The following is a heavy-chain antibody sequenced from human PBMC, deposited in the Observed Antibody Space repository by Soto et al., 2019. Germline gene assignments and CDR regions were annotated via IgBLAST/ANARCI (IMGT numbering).Heavy chain of an antibody. CDR1: GGSISSGGYY. CDR2: IYYSGST. D-gene: IGHD3-22*01. CDR3: ARVDITMIVVVKAHAFDI. Sequence: SETLSLTCTVSGGSISSGGYYWSWIRQHPGKGLEWIGYIYYSGSTYYNPSLKSRVTISVDTSKNQFSLKLSSVTAADTAVYYCARVDITMIVVVKAHAFDIWGQGTMVTVSS. V-gene: IGHV4-31*03. J-gene: IGHJ3*02.